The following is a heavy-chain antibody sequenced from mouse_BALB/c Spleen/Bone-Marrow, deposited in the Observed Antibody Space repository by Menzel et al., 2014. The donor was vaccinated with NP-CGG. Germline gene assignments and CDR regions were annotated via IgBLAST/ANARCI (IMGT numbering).Heavy chain of an antibody. V-gene: IGHV3-5*02. CDR1: GISITTGNYR. Sequence: EVQVVESGPGLVKPSQPVSLTCTVTGISITTGNYRWSWIRQFPGNKLEWIGYIYYSGTITYNPSLTSRTTITRDTSKNQFFLEMNSLTAEDTATYYCARYDGYYFDYWGQGTTLTVSS. J-gene: IGHJ2*01. D-gene: IGHD2-3*01. CDR2: IYYSGTI. CDR3: ARYDGYYFDY.